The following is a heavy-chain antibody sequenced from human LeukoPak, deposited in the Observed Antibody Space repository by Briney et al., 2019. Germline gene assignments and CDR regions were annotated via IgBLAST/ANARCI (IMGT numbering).Heavy chain of an antibody. CDR2: ISSSSSYI. D-gene: IGHD5-24*01. V-gene: IGHV3-21*01. CDR1: GFTFSSYN. CDR3: ARSRAGYNTFDY. J-gene: IGHJ4*02. Sequence: PGGSLRLSCAASGFTFSSYNMNWVRQAPGKGLEWVSSISSSSSYIYYADSVKGRFTISRDNAKNSLYLQMNSLRAEDTAVYYCARSRAGYNTFDYWGEGTLVTVSS.